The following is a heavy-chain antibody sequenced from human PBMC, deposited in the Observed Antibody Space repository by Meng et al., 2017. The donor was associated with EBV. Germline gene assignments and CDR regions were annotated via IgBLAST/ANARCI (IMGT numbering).Heavy chain of an antibody. CDR2: MNAGNGNT. V-gene: IGHV1-3*01. Sequence: QVQLVQSGGEGKKPGASVKFSSKASGYTFTSYAMHWVRQAPGQRLEWMGWMNAGNGNTKYSQKFQGRVTITRDTSASTAYMELSSLRSEDTAVYYCARRGGVADWFDPWGQGTLVTVSS. CDR1: GYTFTSYA. J-gene: IGHJ5*02. CDR3: ARRGGVADWFDP. D-gene: IGHD2-15*01.